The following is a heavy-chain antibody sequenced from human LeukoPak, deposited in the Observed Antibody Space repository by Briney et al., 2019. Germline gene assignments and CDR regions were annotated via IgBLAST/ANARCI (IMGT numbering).Heavy chain of an antibody. D-gene: IGHD2-2*01. J-gene: IGHJ4*02. CDR3: AKDPGPRRYCSSTSCYAGY. CDR1: GFTFSSYA. CDR2: ISGSGGST. Sequence: GGSLRLSCAASGFTFSSYAMSWVRQAPGKGLEWVSAISGSGGSTYYADSAKGRFTISRDNSKNMLYLQMNSLRAEDTAVYYCAKDPGPRRYCSSTSCYAGYWGQGTLVTVSS. V-gene: IGHV3-23*01.